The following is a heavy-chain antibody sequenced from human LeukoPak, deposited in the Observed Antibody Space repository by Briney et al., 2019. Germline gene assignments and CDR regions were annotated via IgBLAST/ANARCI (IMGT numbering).Heavy chain of an antibody. CDR3: ARGQNTLFGVVTWDDAFDI. J-gene: IGHJ3*02. CDR1: GGSISSGSYY. D-gene: IGHD3-3*01. V-gene: IGHV4-61*02. CDR2: IYTSGST. Sequence: TLSLTCAVSGGSISSGSYYWNWIRQPAGKGLEWIGRIYTSGSTNYNPSLKSRVTISVDMSKNHFSLKLSSVTAADTAVYYCARGQNTLFGVVTWDDAFDIWGQGTMVTVSS.